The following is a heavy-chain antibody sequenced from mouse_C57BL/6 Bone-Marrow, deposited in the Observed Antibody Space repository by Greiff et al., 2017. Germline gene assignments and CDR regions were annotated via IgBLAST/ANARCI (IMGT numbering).Heavy chain of an antibody. Sequence: EVMLVESGGGLVQPGGSLKLSCAASGFTFSDYYMYWVRQTPEKRLEWVAYISNGGGSTYYPDTVKGRFTISRDNAKNTLYLQMSRLKSEDTAMYYCARQEGSDYSNYGSYYYAMDYWGQGTSVTVSS. CDR2: ISNGGGST. CDR1: GFTFSDYY. CDR3: ARQEGSDYSNYGSYYYAMDY. V-gene: IGHV5-12*01. D-gene: IGHD2-5*01. J-gene: IGHJ4*01.